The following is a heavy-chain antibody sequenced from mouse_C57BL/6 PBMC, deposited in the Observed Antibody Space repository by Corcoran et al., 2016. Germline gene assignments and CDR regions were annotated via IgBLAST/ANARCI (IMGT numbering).Heavy chain of an antibody. CDR2: ISYDGSN. J-gene: IGHJ3*01. D-gene: IGHD2-1*01. CDR3: ASLYSEGFAY. CDR1: GYSITSGYY. Sequence: DVQLQESGPGLVKPSQSLSLTCSVTGYSITSGYYWNWIRQFPGNKLEWMGYISYDGSNNYNPSLKNRISITRDTSKNQFFLKLNSVTTEDTATYYCASLYSEGFAYWGQGTLVTVSA. V-gene: IGHV3-6*01.